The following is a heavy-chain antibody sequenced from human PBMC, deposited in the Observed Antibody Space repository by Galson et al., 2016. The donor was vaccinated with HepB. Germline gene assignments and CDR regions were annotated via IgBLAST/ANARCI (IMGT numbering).Heavy chain of an antibody. V-gene: IGHV5-10-1*04. CDR2: IHPRDSYT. J-gene: IGHJ2*01. CDR3: VRHTADDWYISL. D-gene: IGHD2-21*02. Sequence: QSGAEVKKPGESLKISCKGSGYTFSNYWVSWVRQMPGKGLEWIGRIHPRDSYTHRSPSYQGEATISVDKSIDTAYLQWSRLGASDTAMYYCVRHTADDWYISLWGRGTLVTVSS. CDR1: GYTFSNYW.